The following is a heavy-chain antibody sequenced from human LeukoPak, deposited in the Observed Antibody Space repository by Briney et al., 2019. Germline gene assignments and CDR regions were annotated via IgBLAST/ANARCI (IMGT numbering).Heavy chain of an antibody. Sequence: GGSLRLSCAASGFTFSSYAMSWVRQAPGKGLEWVSAISGSGGSTYYADPVKGRFTISRDNSKNTLYLQMNSLRAEDTAVYYCAKAVLWFGESYFDYWGQGTLVTVSS. CDR1: GFTFSSYA. CDR2: ISGSGGST. D-gene: IGHD3-10*01. V-gene: IGHV3-23*01. CDR3: AKAVLWFGESYFDY. J-gene: IGHJ4*02.